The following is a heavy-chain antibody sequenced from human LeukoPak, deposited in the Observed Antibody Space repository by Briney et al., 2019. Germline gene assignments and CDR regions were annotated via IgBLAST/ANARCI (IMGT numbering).Heavy chain of an antibody. CDR1: TFTVASNY. CDR2: IYQGGST. D-gene: IGHD1-1*01. CDR3: ARSTQNAFHFDY. Sequence: GGSLRLSCAVSTFTVASNYMSWVRQTPGKGLVWVSDIYQGGSTYYSDSVKGRFTISRDISKNTLHLQMNNLRVDDTAVYYCARSTQNAFHFDYWGQGTLVPVSS. J-gene: IGHJ4*02. V-gene: IGHV3-53*01.